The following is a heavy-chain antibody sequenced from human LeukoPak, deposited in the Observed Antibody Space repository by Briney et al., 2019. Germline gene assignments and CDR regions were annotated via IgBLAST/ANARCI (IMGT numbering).Heavy chain of an antibody. D-gene: IGHD3-16*02. Sequence: GESLKISCKGSGYSLTSYWNGWVRQMPGKSLEWMGIIYPGDSDTRYSPSFQGQVNISADKSNSTAYLQGSSLKASDTAMYYCARRGYDYVWGSYQFDYWGQGTLVTVSS. CDR1: GYSLTSYW. V-gene: IGHV5-51*01. CDR2: IYPGDSDT. J-gene: IGHJ4*02. CDR3: ARRGYDYVWGSYQFDY.